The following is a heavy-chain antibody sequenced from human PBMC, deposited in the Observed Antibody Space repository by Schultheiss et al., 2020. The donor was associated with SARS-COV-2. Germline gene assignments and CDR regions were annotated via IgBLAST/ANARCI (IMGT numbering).Heavy chain of an antibody. CDR2: ISWNSGSI. CDR3: ARVRGTLFRDYYYGMDV. D-gene: IGHD1-1*01. J-gene: IGHJ6*02. Sequence: GGSLRLSCAASGFTFDDYAMHWVRQAPGKGLEWVSGISWNSGSIGYADSVKGRFTISRDNAKNSLYLQMNSLRAEDTAVYYCARVRGTLFRDYYYGMDVWGQGTTVTVSS. CDR1: GFTFDDYA. V-gene: IGHV3-9*01.